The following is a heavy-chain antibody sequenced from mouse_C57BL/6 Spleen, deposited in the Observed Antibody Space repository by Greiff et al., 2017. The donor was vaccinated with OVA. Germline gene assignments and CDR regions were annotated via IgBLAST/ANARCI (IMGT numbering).Heavy chain of an antibody. V-gene: IGHV7-4*01. CDR3: VKAVGYYGSSPFAY. D-gene: IGHD1-1*01. J-gene: IGHJ3*01. Sequence: EVQGVESGGGLVQPGASLRLSCAASGFTFTDYYMSWVRQPPGKAPEWLALIRNKANGYPTEYTASVKGRFTISRDNSQNILYLQMNTLRAEDSATYYCVKAVGYYGSSPFAYWGQGTLVTVSA. CDR1: GFTFTDYY. CDR2: IRNKANGYPT.